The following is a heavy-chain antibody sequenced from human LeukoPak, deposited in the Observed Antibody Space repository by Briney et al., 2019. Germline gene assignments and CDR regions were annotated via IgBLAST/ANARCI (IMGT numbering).Heavy chain of an antibody. CDR2: IYYSGST. D-gene: IGHD3-10*01. Sequence: SSETLSLTCTVSGGSISSSSYYWGWIRQPPGKGLEWIGSIYYSGSTYYNPSLKSRVTISVDTSKNQFSLKLGSVTAADTAVYYCARDLVRGVIFDPWGQGTLVTVSS. CDR3: ARDLVRGVIFDP. J-gene: IGHJ5*02. V-gene: IGHV4-39*07. CDR1: GGSISSSSYY.